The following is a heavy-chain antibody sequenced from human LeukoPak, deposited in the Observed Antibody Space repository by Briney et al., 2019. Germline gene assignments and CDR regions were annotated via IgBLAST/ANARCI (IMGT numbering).Heavy chain of an antibody. CDR1: GGSFSGYY. J-gene: IGHJ4*02. V-gene: IGHV4-34*01. CDR3: ARHSYGDYVVYFDY. D-gene: IGHD4-17*01. CDR2: INHSGST. Sequence: SETLSLTCAVYGGSFSGYYWSWIRQPPGKGLEWIGEINHSGSTNYNPSLKSRVTISVDTSMNQFSLKLSSVTAADTAVYYCARHSYGDYVVYFDYWGQGTLVTVSS.